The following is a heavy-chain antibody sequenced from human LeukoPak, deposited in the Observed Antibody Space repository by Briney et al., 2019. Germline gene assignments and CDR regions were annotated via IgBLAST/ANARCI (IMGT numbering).Heavy chain of an antibody. CDR3: ARVPIRFSRALGWFDP. Sequence: GASMKVSCKASGYTFNTYGISWVRQAPGQGLEWMGWISPYNGNTHYEQRFQGRVTVTTDTSTSTAYMELRSLRSDDTAVYYCARVPIRFSRALGWFDPWGQGTLVTVSS. D-gene: IGHD3-3*01. J-gene: IGHJ5*02. V-gene: IGHV1-18*01. CDR1: GYTFNTYG. CDR2: ISPYNGNT.